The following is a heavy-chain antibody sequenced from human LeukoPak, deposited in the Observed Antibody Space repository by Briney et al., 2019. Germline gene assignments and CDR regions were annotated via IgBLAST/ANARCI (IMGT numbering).Heavy chain of an antibody. CDR1: GGSISSSHW. CDR3: AREKGWRSFDY. Sequence: SETLSLTCAVSGGSISSSHWWSWVRQPPGKGLEWIGEIYHSGTTNYNPSLKSRVTISVDKSKNQFSLKLSSVTAADTAIYYCAREKGWRSFDYWGQGTLVTVSS. V-gene: IGHV4-4*02. J-gene: IGHJ4*02. CDR2: IYHSGTT. D-gene: IGHD2-15*01.